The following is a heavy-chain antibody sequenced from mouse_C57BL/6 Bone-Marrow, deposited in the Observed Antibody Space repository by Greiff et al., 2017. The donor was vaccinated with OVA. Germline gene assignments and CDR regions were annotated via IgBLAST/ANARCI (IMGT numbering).Heavy chain of an antibody. V-gene: IGHV1-81*01. J-gene: IGHJ4*01. D-gene: IGHD2-5*01. CDR3: AISSIDYSKRDAMDY. Sequence: QVQLQQSGAELARPGASVKLSCKASGYTFTSYGISWVKQRTGQGLEWIGEIYPRRGNTYYNEKFKGKATLTADKSSSTAYMELRSLTSEDSAVFFCAISSIDYSKRDAMDYWGQGTSVTVSS. CDR2: IYPRRGNT. CDR1: GYTFTSYG.